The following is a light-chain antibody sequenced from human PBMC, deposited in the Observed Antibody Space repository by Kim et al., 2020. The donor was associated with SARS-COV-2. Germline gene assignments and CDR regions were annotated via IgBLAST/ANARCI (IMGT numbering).Light chain of an antibody. J-gene: IGKJ4*01. CDR2: GAS. CDR1: QSVSSSY. CDR3: Q. V-gene: IGKV3D-7*01. Sequence: PGERVTLSCRASQSVSSSYLTWYQQKPGQAPRLLIYGASTRATGIPARFSGSGSGTDFTLTISSLQPEDFAVYYCQVGGGTKVDIK.